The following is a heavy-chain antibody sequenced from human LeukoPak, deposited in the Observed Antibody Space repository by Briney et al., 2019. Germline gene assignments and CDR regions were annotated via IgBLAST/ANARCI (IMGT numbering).Heavy chain of an antibody. J-gene: IGHJ4*02. Sequence: HSGGSLRLSCAASGFTFSSYAMSWVRQAPGKGLEWVSAISGSGGSTYYADSVKGRFTISRANSKNTLYLQMNSLRAEDTAVYYCAKDVVWAGTDYFDYWGQGTLVTVSS. D-gene: IGHD1-1*01. CDR3: AKDVVWAGTDYFDY. V-gene: IGHV3-23*01. CDR1: GFTFSSYA. CDR2: ISGSGGST.